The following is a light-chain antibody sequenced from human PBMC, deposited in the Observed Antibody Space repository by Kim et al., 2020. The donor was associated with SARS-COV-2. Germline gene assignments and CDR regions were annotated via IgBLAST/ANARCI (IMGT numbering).Light chain of an antibody. CDR3: QQYNNWPLT. Sequence: EIVLTQSPDTLSLSPGERATLSCRASQSLSLNYLVWYQQKPGQAPRLLIYAASTRATGIPARFTGSGSGTEFALTISSLQSDDSAVYYCQQYNNWPLTFGGGTKVDIK. J-gene: IGKJ4*01. CDR1: QSLSLN. V-gene: IGKV3D-15*01. CDR2: AAS.